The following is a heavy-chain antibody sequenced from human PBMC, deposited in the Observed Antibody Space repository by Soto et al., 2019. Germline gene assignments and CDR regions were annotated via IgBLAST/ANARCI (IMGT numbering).Heavy chain of an antibody. CDR2: ISSSSSYI. V-gene: IGHV3-21*01. Sequence: EVQLVESGGGLVKPGGSLRLSCAASGFTFSSYSMNWVRQAPGKGLEWVSSISSSSSYIYYADSVKGRFTISRDNAKNSLYLQMNSLRAEDTAVYYCARDAPTKGMSFDYWGQGTLVTVSS. CDR1: GFTFSSYS. CDR3: ARDAPTKGMSFDY. D-gene: IGHD2-8*01. J-gene: IGHJ4*02.